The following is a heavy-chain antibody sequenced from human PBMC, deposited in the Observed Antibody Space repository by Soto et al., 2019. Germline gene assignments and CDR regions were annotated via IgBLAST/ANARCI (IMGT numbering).Heavy chain of an antibody. CDR3: ARASSSYAYYYGIDV. Sequence: SETLSLTCAVSGYSISSGYYWGWLRQPPGKGLEWIGYIYYSGSTNYNPSLKSRVTISVDTSKNQFSLKLSSVTAADTAVYYCARASSSYAYYYGIDVWGQGTTVTAP. CDR2: IYYSGST. J-gene: IGHJ6*02. CDR1: GYSISSGYY. D-gene: IGHD4-4*01. V-gene: IGHV4-38-2*01.